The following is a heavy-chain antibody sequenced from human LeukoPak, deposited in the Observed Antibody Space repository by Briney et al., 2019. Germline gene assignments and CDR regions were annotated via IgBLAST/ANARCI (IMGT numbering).Heavy chain of an antibody. Sequence: GESLKISCKGSGYSFTSYWISLVRQMPGKGLEWMGRIDPDGSYTNYSPSFQGHVTISADKSSSTAYLQWSSLKASDTAMYYCARLSGKGIDYWGQGTLVTVSS. CDR3: ARLSGKGIDY. D-gene: IGHD3-3*01. V-gene: IGHV5-10-1*01. CDR2: IDPDGSYT. J-gene: IGHJ4*02. CDR1: GYSFTSYW.